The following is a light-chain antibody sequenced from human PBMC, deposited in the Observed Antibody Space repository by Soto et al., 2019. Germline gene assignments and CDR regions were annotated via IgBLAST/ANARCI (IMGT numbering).Light chain of an antibody. J-gene: IGLJ1*01. V-gene: IGLV2-14*03. Sequence: QSVLAQPASVSGSRGQSITISCTGTSSDVGRYNYVSWFQQHPGKVPKLIIYDVYNWPSGVSDRFSGSKSGNTASLTISGLQPEDEADYYCSSFTTSSTFVFGTGTKVTVL. CDR1: SSDVGRYNY. CDR2: DVY. CDR3: SSFTTSSTFV.